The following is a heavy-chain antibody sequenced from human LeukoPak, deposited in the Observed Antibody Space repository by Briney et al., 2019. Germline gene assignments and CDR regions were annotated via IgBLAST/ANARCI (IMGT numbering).Heavy chain of an antibody. CDR1: GGSIGNFF. D-gene: IGHD3-22*01. CDR3: ARGGYYDSMIY. J-gene: IGHJ4*02. V-gene: IGHV4-59*01. CDR2: VHSDGST. Sequence: SETLSLTCTVSGGSIGNFFWSWIRQSPGEGLEWIGYVHSDGSTNYNPSLKSRVTMSVDTSKNQFSLKLTSVTAADTAIYYCARGGYYDSMIYWGQGTLVTVSS.